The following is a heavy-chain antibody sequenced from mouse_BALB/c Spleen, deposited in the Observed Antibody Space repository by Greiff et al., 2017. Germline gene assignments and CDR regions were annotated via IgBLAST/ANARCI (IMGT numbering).Heavy chain of an antibody. CDR2: ISYDGSN. V-gene: IGHV3-6*02. Sequence: EVKLLESGPGLVKPSQSLSLTCSVTGYSITSGYYWNWIRQFPGNKLEWMGYISYDGSNNYNPSLKNRISITRDTSKNQFFLKLNSVTTEDTATYYCASLWLRRGNYFDYWGQGTTLTVSS. J-gene: IGHJ2*01. CDR3: ASLWLRRGNYFDY. D-gene: IGHD2-2*01. CDR1: GYSITSGYY.